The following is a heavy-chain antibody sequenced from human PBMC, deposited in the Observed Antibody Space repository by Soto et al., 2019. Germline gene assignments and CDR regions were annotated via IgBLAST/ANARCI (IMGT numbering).Heavy chain of an antibody. CDR3: HLWPWTVTTNHRYGVDA. D-gene: IGHD1-1*01. J-gene: IGHJ6*01. Sequence: GREGQGCRLEWVSAISGSGGSTYYADSVKGRFTISRDNANNSLFLEMSSLRAEETALYYCHLWPWTVTTNHRYGVDAWGQGTTVT. CDR2: ISGSGGST. V-gene: IGHV3-23*01.